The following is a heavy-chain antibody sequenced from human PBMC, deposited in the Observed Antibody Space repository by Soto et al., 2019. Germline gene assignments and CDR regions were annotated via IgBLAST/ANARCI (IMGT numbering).Heavy chain of an antibody. D-gene: IGHD2-21*02. Sequence: EVQLVESGGGLIEPGESLRLSCAASGFTFTNAWMHWVRQASGKGLEWVGRIKTKTDGGTTDYAAPEKGRFTTSRDDSTNTLYLPMNSLKTDDTAVYYCTTGRDIWGQGTLVTVSS. J-gene: IGHJ4*02. CDR1: GFTFTNAW. CDR3: TTGRDI. V-gene: IGHV3-15*07. CDR2: IKTKTDGGTT.